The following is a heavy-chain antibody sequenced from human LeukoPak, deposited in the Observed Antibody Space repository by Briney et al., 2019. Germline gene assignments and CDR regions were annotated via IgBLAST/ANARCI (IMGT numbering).Heavy chain of an antibody. D-gene: IGHD6-6*01. V-gene: IGHV4-31*03. CDR2: IYYSGST. J-gene: IGHJ4*02. Sequence: SETLSLTCTVSGGSISSGGYSWSWIRQHPGKGLEWIGYIYYSGSTYYNPSLKSRVTISVDTSKNQFSLKLSSVTAADTAVYYCARAGAARPTRVDYWGQGTLVTVSS. CDR3: ARAGAARPTRVDY. CDR1: GGSISSGGYS.